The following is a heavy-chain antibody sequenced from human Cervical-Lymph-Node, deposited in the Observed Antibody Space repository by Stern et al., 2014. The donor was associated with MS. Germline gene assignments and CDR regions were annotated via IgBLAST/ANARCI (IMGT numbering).Heavy chain of an antibody. V-gene: IGHV3-30-3*01. J-gene: IGHJ4*02. CDR3: TRQDQQLVTFDY. CDR2: ISYDGSDK. D-gene: IGHD6-13*01. Sequence: VQLVESGGGVVQPGRSLRLSCAVSGFTFSGYAMHWVRQAPGKGLEWVAFISYDGSDKYYAESVRGRFSISRDNFKNTVYLQVNSLGAQDTAVYYCTRQDQQLVTFDYWGQGTLVTVSS. CDR1: GFTFSGYA.